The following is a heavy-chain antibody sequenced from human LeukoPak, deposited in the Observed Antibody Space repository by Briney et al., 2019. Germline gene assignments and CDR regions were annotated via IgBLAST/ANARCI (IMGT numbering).Heavy chain of an antibody. CDR3: ARGGGMRSWYDFDY. CDR1: GFTFSNYW. V-gene: IGHV3-7*04. Sequence: GGSLRLSCAASGFTFSNYWMSWVRQAPGKGLEFMANIKEAGSEKYYVDSVKGRFTISRDNDKNLVHLQMNSLRAEDTAVYYCARGGGMRSWYDFDYWGQGTLSPSPQ. CDR2: IKEAGSEK. J-gene: IGHJ4*02. D-gene: IGHD6-13*01.